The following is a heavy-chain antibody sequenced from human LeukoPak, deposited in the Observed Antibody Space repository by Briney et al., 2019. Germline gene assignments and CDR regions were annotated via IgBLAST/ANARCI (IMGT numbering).Heavy chain of an antibody. CDR3: AKSSDLVATITVDY. Sequence: GGSLRLSCAASGFTFDDYAMHWVRQAPGKGLEWVSGISWNSGSRGYADSVKGRFTISRDNAKNSLYLQMNSLRAEDTAVYYCAKSSDLVATITVDYWGQGTLVTVSS. D-gene: IGHD5-12*01. CDR2: ISWNSGSR. V-gene: IGHV3-9*01. CDR1: GFTFDDYA. J-gene: IGHJ4*02.